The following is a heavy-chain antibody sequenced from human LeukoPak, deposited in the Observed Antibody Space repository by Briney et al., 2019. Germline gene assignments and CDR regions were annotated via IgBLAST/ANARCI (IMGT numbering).Heavy chain of an antibody. CDR3: ARRSSTSFYFDY. V-gene: IGHV3-53*01. D-gene: IGHD2-2*01. J-gene: IGHJ4*02. CDR2: IYSGGIT. CDR1: GLTFSSAW. Sequence: GGSLRLSCAASGLTFSSAWMSWVRQAPGKGLEWVSVIYSGGITYYADSVKGRFTISRDNSKNTLYLQMNSLRAEDTAVYYCARRSSTSFYFDYWGQGTLVTVSS.